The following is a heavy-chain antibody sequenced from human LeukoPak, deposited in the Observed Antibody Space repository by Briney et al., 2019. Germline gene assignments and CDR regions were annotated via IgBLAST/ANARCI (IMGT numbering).Heavy chain of an antibody. D-gene: IGHD3-10*01. J-gene: IGHJ4*02. Sequence: PSETLSLTCTVSGGSISSYYWSWIRQPPGKGLEWIGEINHSGSTNYNPSLKSRVTISVDTSKNQFSLKLSSVTAADTAVYYCARPYYYGSGSYYYHTIFDYWGQGTLVTVSS. CDR1: GGSISSYY. CDR3: ARPYYYGSGSYYYHTIFDY. CDR2: INHSGST. V-gene: IGHV4-34*01.